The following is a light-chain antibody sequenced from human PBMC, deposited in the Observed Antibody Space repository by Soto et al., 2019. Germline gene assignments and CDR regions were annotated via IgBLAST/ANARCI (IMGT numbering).Light chain of an antibody. Sequence: EIVMTQSPATLSVSPGARATLSCRASESLNGFLAWYQHKPGQAPRLLMYDASTRATGVPARFSGSGSGTEFTLTISSLQSVDFAVYYCQQYNHWPLTFGQGTRLEIK. V-gene: IGKV3-15*01. CDR1: ESLNGF. CDR2: DAS. CDR3: QQYNHWPLT. J-gene: IGKJ5*01.